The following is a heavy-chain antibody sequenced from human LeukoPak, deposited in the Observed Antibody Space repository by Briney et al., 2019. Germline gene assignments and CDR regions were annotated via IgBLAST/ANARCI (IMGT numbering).Heavy chain of an antibody. V-gene: IGHV3-11*04. J-gene: IGHJ4*02. CDR3: ARDTLGEGEDANYAVYYFDY. D-gene: IGHD3-10*01. Sequence: GGSLRLSCAVSGFTFTDTYMTWIRQAPGKGLESLSYISPSGTDISYADSVKGRFTISRDNAKNSLDLQMNSLRAEDTAVYYCARDTLGEGEDANYAVYYFDYWGQGTPVTVSS. CDR1: GFTFTDTY. CDR2: ISPSGTDI.